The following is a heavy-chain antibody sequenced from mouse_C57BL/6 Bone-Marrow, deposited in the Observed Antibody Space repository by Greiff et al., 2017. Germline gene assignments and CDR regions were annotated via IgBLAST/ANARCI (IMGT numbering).Heavy chain of an antibody. Sequence: QVQLQQPGAELVKPGASVKLSCKASGYTFTSYWMHWVKQRPGRGLEWIGRIDPNRGGTKYNEKFQSKATLTVDKPSSTAYMQLSSLTSEDSAVYYCARGVFITTVVATNYYAMDYWGQGTSVTVSS. J-gene: IGHJ4*01. CDR1: GYTFTSYW. CDR3: ARGVFITTVVATNYYAMDY. CDR2: IDPNRGGT. D-gene: IGHD1-1*01. V-gene: IGHV1-72*01.